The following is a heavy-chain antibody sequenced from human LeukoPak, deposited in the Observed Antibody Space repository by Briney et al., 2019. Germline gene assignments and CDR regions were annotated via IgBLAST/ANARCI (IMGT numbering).Heavy chain of an antibody. D-gene: IGHD3-3*02. V-gene: IGHV3-49*04. CDR1: GFTFGDNA. CDR3: TRSPRDAFCDY. Sequence: GGSLRLSCTTSGFTFGDNAMSWVRQAPGKGLEWVGFIRSKAYGGTTEYAASVKGRFTISRDDSKSIAYLQMNSLKTEDTAVYYCTRSPRDAFCDYWGQGTLVTVSS. CDR2: IRSKAYGGTT. J-gene: IGHJ4*02.